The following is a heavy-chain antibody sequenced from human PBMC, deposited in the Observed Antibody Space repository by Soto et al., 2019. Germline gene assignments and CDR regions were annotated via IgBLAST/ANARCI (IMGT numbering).Heavy chain of an antibody. Sequence: ASVKVSCKASGYTFTGYYMHWVRQAPGQGLEWMGWINPNSGGTNYAQKLQGRVTMTTDTSTSTAYMELRSLRSDDTAVYYCARTGNPNTIFGVVLWFDPWGQGTLVTVSS. J-gene: IGHJ5*02. CDR2: INPNSGGT. V-gene: IGHV1-2*02. CDR3: ARTGNPNTIFGVVLWFDP. D-gene: IGHD3-3*01. CDR1: GYTFTGYY.